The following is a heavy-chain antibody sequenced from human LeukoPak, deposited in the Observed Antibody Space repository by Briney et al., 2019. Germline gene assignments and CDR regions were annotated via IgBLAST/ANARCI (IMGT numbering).Heavy chain of an antibody. J-gene: IGHJ4*02. CDR1: GFIFSPYA. CDR3: TTMEWAH. CDR2: INSDGSST. Sequence: PGGSLRLSCAASGFIFSPYAMSWVRQAPGKGLVWVSLINSDGSSTTYADSVKGRFTISRDNAKNTVYLQMNGLKVEDTAVYYCTTMEWAHWGQGSLVTVSS. V-gene: IGHV3-74*01. D-gene: IGHD3-10*01.